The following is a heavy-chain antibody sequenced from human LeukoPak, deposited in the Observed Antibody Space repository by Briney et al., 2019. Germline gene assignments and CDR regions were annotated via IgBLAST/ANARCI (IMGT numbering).Heavy chain of an antibody. V-gene: IGHV4-31*03. CDR3: AREHRVGGSGSYGVDY. Sequence: PSQTLSLTCTVSGGSISSGGYYWSWIRQHPGKGLEWIGYIYYSGSTYYNPSLKSRVTISVDTSKNQFSLELSSVTAADTAVYYCAREHRVGGSGSYGVDYWGQGTLVTVSS. D-gene: IGHD3-10*01. J-gene: IGHJ4*02. CDR1: GGSISSGGYY. CDR2: IYYSGST.